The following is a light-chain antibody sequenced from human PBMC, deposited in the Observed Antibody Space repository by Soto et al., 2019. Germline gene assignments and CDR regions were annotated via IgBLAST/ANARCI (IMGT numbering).Light chain of an antibody. CDR3: YSYAGGDTYYV. J-gene: IGLJ1*01. CDR1: HSDVGNYNL. V-gene: IGLV2-23*02. CDR2: EVN. Sequence: SALAQPASLSGSPGQSVTLSCTGTHSDVGNYNLVPWYQQHPGKAPKLIIYEVNKRPSGVSSRFSGSKSGNTASLTIFGLQAEDEADYYCYSYAGGDTYYVFGTGTKVTVL.